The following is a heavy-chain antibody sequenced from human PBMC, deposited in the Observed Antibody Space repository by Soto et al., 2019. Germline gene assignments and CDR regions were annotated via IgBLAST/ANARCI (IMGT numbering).Heavy chain of an antibody. J-gene: IGHJ4*02. CDR2: IYYSGST. D-gene: IGHD6-19*01. V-gene: IGHV4-61*01. Sequence: QVQLQESGPGLVKPSETLSLTCTVSGGSVSSGSYYWSWIRQPPGKGLEWIGNIYYSGSTNYNPSLKRRVNISVDTSKNQFSLKQSSVTAADTAVYYCARDHSSGWLRYWGQGTLVTVSS. CDR3: ARDHSSGWLRY. CDR1: GGSVSSGSYY.